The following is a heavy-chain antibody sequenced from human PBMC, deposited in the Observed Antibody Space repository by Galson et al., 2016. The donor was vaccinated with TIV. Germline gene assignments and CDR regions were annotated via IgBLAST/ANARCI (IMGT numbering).Heavy chain of an antibody. J-gene: IGHJ4*02. D-gene: IGHD3-10*01. V-gene: IGHV3-23*01. CDR1: GFSFSTYT. CDR2: INYSGVIT. Sequence: SLRLSCAASGFSFSTYTVAWVRQAPGKAPFWVSIINYSGVITYYADSVKGRFSLSRDNSKNMLHLQMNSLRAEDTAKYYCVRVYNGRLDSWGQGTLVTGST. CDR3: VRVYNGRLDS.